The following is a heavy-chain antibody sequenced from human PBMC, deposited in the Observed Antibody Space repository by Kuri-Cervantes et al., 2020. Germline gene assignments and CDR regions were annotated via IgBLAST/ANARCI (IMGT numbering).Heavy chain of an antibody. Sequence: SVKVSCKASGGTFSSYTISWVRQAPGQGLEWMGRIIPILGIANYAQKFQGRVTITADKSTSTAYMELSSLRSEDTAVYYCARGPYYYGSGSYYNGYYYYGMDVWGQGTTVTVSS. D-gene: IGHD3-10*01. CDR3: ARGPYYYGSGSYYNGYYYYGMDV. J-gene: IGHJ6*02. V-gene: IGHV1-69*02. CDR2: IIPILGIA. CDR1: GGTFSSYT.